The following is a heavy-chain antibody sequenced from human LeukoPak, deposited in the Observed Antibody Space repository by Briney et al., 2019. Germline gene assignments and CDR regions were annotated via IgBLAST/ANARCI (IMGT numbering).Heavy chain of an antibody. D-gene: IGHD2-15*01. CDR1: GFTVSSNY. Sequence: GGSLRLSCAPSGFTVSSNYMSWVRQAPGKGLEWVSVIYSGGDTFYADSVKGRFTISRDNSKNTLYLQMNSLRAEDTAVYYCARKASSLVVVVAATKNFDYWGQGTLVTVSS. J-gene: IGHJ4*02. V-gene: IGHV3-53*01. CDR2: IYSGGDT. CDR3: ARKASSLVVVVAATKNFDY.